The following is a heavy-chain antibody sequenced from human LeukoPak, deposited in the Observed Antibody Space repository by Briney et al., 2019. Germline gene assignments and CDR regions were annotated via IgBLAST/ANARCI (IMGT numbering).Heavy chain of an antibody. J-gene: IGHJ4*02. CDR1: GFSFSSYN. CDR2: ITSSSTYT. V-gene: IGHV3-21*01. D-gene: IGHD2/OR15-2a*01. CDR3: ARDSRNIGQNFDY. Sequence: PGGSLRLSCAASGFSFSSYNMNWVRQAPGKGLEWVSSITSSSTYTFYADSVKGRFTISRDNAKNSLYLQMNSLRAEDTAVYYCARDSRNIGQNFDYWGQGTLVTVSS.